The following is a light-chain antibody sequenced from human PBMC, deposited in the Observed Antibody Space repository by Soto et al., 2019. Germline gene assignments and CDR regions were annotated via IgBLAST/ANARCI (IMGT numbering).Light chain of an antibody. J-gene: IGKJ3*01. CDR1: QTVNNNY. CDR3: RQYGSSIFT. CDR2: RAS. V-gene: IGKV3-20*01. Sequence: EIVLTQSPDTLSLSPGERATLPCRASQTVNNNYVAWYQQKPGQAPRLLIFRASNKATGIPDRFSGSGSGTEFILTISGLEPEDFAVYYCRQYGSSIFTFGPGTKVDIK.